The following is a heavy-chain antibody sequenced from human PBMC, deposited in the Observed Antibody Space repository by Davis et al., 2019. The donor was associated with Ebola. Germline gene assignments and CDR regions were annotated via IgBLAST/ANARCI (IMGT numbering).Heavy chain of an antibody. V-gene: IGHV1-2*04. J-gene: IGHJ4*02. Sequence: ASVKVSCKASGYSFTGYYLHWLRLAPGQGLEWMGWINANTGGTRYAQKFQGWVTLTRDTSISTAYMELYRLRSDDTAVYYCARDTTVTPPDYWGQGTLVTVSS. CDR2: INANTGGT. D-gene: IGHD4-17*01. CDR3: ARDTTVTPPDY. CDR1: GYSFTGYY.